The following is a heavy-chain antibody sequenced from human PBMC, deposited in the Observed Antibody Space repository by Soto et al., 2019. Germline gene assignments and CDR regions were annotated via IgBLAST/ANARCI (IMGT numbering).Heavy chain of an antibody. V-gene: IGHV3-48*01. J-gene: IGHJ5*02. CDR1: GLTLSTSS. CDR2: IRRHTSVT. Sequence: EVQVVESGGMLVQPGGSLRLSCAASGLTLSTSSMNWVRQAPGKGLEWISYIRRHTSVTAYADSVKGRFTISRDSAKNSLYLQMDSLRVEDTDVYYCGNVEDSGYYTVDRWGQGTLVTVSS. D-gene: IGHD3-22*01. CDR3: GNVEDSGYYTVDR.